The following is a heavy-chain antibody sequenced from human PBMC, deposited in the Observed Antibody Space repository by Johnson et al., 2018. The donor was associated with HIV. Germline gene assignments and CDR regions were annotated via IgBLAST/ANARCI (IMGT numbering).Heavy chain of an antibody. CDR2: IYSGGSA. CDR3: AKDESQCHPRVLCTGGQGIDTSDM. CDR1: GFTVSRNY. J-gene: IGHJ3*02. Sequence: VQLVESGGGLIQPGGSLRLSCAASGFTVSRNYISWVRQAPGKGLEWVSLIYSGGSAYYSDSVKGRFTISRDNSKNTLYLQINSLRAEDTAFYYCAKDESQCHPRVLCTGGQGIDTSDMWGQGTTVTASS. D-gene: IGHD2-8*02. V-gene: IGHV3-53*01.